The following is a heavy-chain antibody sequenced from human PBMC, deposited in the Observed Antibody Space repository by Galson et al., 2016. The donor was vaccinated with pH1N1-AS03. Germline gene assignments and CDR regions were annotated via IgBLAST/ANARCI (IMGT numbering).Heavy chain of an antibody. Sequence: SLRLSCAVSGFTFSTYAVTWVRQAPGRGLEWVSSISSTGSNTFYAESVMGRFTISRDNSKNTLYLQMNSLRAEDTAVFYCAKYTIDWYEDYWGQGTLVTVSS. J-gene: IGHJ4*02. CDR1: GFTFSTYA. V-gene: IGHV3-23*01. CDR3: AKYTIDWYEDY. CDR2: ISSTGSNT. D-gene: IGHD6-19*01.